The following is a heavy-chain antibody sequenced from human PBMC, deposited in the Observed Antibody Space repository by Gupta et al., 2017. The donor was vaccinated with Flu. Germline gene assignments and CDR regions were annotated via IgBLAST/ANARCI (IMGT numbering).Heavy chain of an antibody. CDR1: YA. CDR3: AKDRPQMTRGKNGFDY. CDR2: ISGSGGST. D-gene: IGHD1-26*01. Sequence: YAMGWVRQDPGKGLEWVSAISGSGGSTYYADSVKGRFTISRDNSKKTRYLQMNSLRAEDTAVYYCAKDRPQMTRGKNGFDYWGQGTLVTVSS. V-gene: IGHV3-23*01. J-gene: IGHJ4*02.